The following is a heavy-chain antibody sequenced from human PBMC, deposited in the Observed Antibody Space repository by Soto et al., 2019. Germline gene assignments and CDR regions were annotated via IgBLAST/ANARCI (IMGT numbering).Heavy chain of an antibody. CDR2: INPILSMS. CDR3: ASSYGSGYRAFDY. Sequence: QVQLVQSGAEVKRPGSSVKVSCKASGDTFTFYSINWVRQAPGLGLEWMGRINPILSMSNYAQRFQGRVTITADKSTSTAYTELSSLRSEDTATYYCASSYGSGYRAFDYWGQGALVTVSS. D-gene: IGHD3-10*01. V-gene: IGHV1-69*02. CDR1: GDTFTFYS. J-gene: IGHJ4*02.